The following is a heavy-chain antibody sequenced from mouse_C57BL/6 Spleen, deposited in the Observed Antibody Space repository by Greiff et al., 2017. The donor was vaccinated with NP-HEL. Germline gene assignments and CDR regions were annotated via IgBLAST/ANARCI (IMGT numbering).Heavy chain of an antibody. CDR1: GYTFTSYW. Sequence: VQLQQPGAELVRPGSSVKLSCKASGYTFTSYWMHWVKQRPIQGLEWIGNIDPSDSETHYNQKFKDKATLTVDKSSSTAYMQLSSLTSEDSAVYYCARGYGYLYAMDYWGQGTSVPVSS. J-gene: IGHJ4*01. D-gene: IGHD2-2*01. V-gene: IGHV1-52*01. CDR2: IDPSDSET. CDR3: ARGYGYLYAMDY.